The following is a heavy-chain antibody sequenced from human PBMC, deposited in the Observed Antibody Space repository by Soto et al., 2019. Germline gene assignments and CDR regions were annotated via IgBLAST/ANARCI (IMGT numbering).Heavy chain of an antibody. CDR3: TRVRYYDFWSGYSGLDNYYYYMDV. CDR2: IRSKAYGGTT. CDR1: GFTFGDYA. J-gene: IGHJ6*03. V-gene: IGHV3-49*03. Sequence: GGSLRLSCTASGFTFGDYAMSWFRQAPGKGLEWVGFIRSKAYGGTTEYAASVKGRFTISRDDSKSIAYLQMNSLKTEDTAVYYCTRVRYYDFWSGYSGLDNYYYYMDVWGKGTTVTVSS. D-gene: IGHD3-3*01.